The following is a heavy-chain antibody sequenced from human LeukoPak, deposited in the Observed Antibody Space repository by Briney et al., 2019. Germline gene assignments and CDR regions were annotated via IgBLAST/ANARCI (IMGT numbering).Heavy chain of an antibody. CDR3: ASTHIHGGAFDI. Sequence: SETLSLTCTVSGGSISSGPYYWSWIRQPAGKGLEWIGRIYSSGSTNFNPSLKSRVSLSVDTSKNQFSLNLSAVTAADTAVYYCASTHIHGGAFDIWGQGTVVTVSS. V-gene: IGHV4-61*02. CDR2: IYSSGST. J-gene: IGHJ3*02. CDR1: GGSISSGPYY. D-gene: IGHD2-21*01.